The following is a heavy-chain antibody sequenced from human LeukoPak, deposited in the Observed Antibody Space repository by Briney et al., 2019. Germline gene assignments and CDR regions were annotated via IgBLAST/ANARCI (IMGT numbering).Heavy chain of an antibody. V-gene: IGHV4-4*07. CDR1: GGSISYFY. CDR3: ARSGGYYPDY. CDR2: IYTSGGT. Sequence: PSETLSLTCTVSGGSISYFYWSWIRQPAGKGLEWIGRIYTSGGTNYNPSLKSRVTISGDTSKNQFSLHLSSVTAADTAVYYCARSGGYYPDYWGQGTLVTVSS. D-gene: IGHD3-22*01. J-gene: IGHJ4*02.